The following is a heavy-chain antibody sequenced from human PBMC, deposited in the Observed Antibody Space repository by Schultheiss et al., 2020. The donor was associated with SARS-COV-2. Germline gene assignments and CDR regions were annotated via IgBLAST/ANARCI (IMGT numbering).Heavy chain of an antibody. CDR3: ARGRGYDFWSGYPTRFDY. J-gene: IGHJ4*02. D-gene: IGHD3-3*01. Sequence: SETLSLTCTVSGYSISSGYYWGWIRQPPGKGLEWIGEINHSGSTNYNPSLKSRVTISVDTSKNQFSLKLSSVTAADTAVYYCARGRGYDFWSGYPTRFDYWGQGTLVTVSS. CDR2: INHSGST. V-gene: IGHV4-38-2*02. CDR1: GYSISSGYY.